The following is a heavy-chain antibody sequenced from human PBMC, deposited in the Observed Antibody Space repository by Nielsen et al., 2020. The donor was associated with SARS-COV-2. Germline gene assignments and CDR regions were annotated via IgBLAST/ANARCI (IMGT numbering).Heavy chain of an antibody. Sequence: ASVKVSCKASGYTFTSYAMNWVRQAPGQGLEWMGWINTNTGNPTYAQGFTGRFVFSLDTSVSTAYLQISSLKAEDTAVYYCARDLSGAAAVPGGFDYWGQGTLVTVSS. CDR1: GYTFTSYA. V-gene: IGHV7-4-1*02. CDR3: ARDLSGAAAVPGGFDY. CDR2: INTNTGNP. J-gene: IGHJ4*02. D-gene: IGHD6-25*01.